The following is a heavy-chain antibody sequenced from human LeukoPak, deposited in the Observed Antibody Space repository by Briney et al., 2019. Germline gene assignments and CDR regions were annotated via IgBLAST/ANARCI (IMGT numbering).Heavy chain of an antibody. Sequence: PGGSLRLSCAASGFTLGSYWMTWVRQAPGKGLEWVANINQDGSVKYYVDSGKGRFTISRDNAKNSLYLQMNSLRAEDTAVYSCARSPEQVVFGYYSFYMDVWGKGTTVTVSS. J-gene: IGHJ6*03. CDR2: INQDGSVK. CDR1: GFTLGSYW. D-gene: IGHD3-3*01. CDR3: ARSPEQVVFGYYSFYMDV. V-gene: IGHV3-7*01.